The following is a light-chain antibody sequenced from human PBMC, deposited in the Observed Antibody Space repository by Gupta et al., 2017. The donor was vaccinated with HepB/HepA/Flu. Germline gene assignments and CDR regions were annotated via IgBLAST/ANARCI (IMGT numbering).Light chain of an antibody. CDR3: RQYLQRPT. Sequence: DIVMTQAPLSLRVTPGEPAYMSCRASQSRLDSKGYNSLDWYRQKPGQAPQPLIYWAATRASGVTDRLSGSGAGTEFTLRTSRAEEEGVGVYFIRQYLQRPTFGQGTKVEIK. V-gene: IGKV2-28*01. CDR1: QSRLDSKGYNS. CDR2: WAA. J-gene: IGKJ1*01.